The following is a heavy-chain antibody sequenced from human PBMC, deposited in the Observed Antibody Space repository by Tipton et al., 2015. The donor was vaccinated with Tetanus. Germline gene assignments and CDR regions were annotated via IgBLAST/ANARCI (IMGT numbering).Heavy chain of an antibody. V-gene: IGHV4-34*01. CDR1: GDYLSDYY. CDR3: ARPSTTVTPRAFDV. Sequence: GLVKPSETLSLTCGVFGDYLSDYYWTWVRQPPGKGLEWIGEIQRGGSTNYNPSLKSRVSMSLDTSKNQISLRLTSVTAADTAVYYCARPSTTVTPRAFDVWGQGTMVPVSS. J-gene: IGHJ3*01. D-gene: IGHD4-17*01. CDR2: IQRGGST.